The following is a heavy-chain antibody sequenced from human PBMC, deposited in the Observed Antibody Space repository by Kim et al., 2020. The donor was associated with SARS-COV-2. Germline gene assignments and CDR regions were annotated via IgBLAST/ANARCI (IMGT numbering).Heavy chain of an antibody. CDR3: ARVRVSITMIVVVREPPDY. CDR1: GFTFSDYY. V-gene: IGHV3-11*01. J-gene: IGHJ4*02. CDR2: ISSSGSSI. D-gene: IGHD3-22*01. Sequence: GGSLRLSCAASGFTFSDYYMSWIRQAPGKGLEWVSYISSSGSSIYYADSVKGRFTISRDNAKNSLYLQMDSLRAEDTAVYDCARVRVSITMIVVVREPPDYWGQGTLVTVSS.